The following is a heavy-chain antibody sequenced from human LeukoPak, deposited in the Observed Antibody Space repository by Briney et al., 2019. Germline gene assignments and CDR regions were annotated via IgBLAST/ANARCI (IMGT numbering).Heavy chain of an antibody. CDR3: AKPYYDYVWGSYRYSALFDY. Sequence: GGSLRLSCAASGFTFSSYGMSWVRQAPGKGLEWVSAISGSGGSTYYADSVKGRFTISRDNSKNTLYLQMNSLRAEDAAVYYCAKPYYDYVWGSYRYSALFDYWGQGTLVTVSS. D-gene: IGHD3-16*02. V-gene: IGHV3-23*01. J-gene: IGHJ4*02. CDR2: ISGSGGST. CDR1: GFTFSSYG.